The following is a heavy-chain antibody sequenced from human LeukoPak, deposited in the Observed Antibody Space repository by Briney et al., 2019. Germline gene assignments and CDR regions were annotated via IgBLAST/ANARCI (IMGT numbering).Heavy chain of an antibody. J-gene: IGHJ4*02. Sequence: PSETLSLTCTVSGGSISSYYWSWIRQPPGKGLEWIGYIYYSGSTNYNPSLKSRVTISVDTSKNQFSLKLSSVTVADTAVYYCARGRIVGTTTWSFDYWGQGTLVTVSS. CDR2: IYYSGST. D-gene: IGHD1-26*01. CDR3: ARGRIVGTTTWSFDY. CDR1: GGSISSYY. V-gene: IGHV4-59*01.